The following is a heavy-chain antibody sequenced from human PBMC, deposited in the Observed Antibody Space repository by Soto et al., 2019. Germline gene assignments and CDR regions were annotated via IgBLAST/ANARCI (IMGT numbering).Heavy chain of an antibody. D-gene: IGHD3-3*01. CDR3: TKSLFRGWSTVYNFFDP. V-gene: IGHV1-69*02. CDR2: IIPILGIA. CDR1: GGTFSSYT. Sequence: SVKVSCKASGGTFSSYTISWVRQAPGQGLEWMGRIIPILGIANYAQKFQGRVTITADNSKNTLYLEMNSLRVEDAAFYYCTKSLFRGWSTVYNFFDPWGQGTQVTVSS. J-gene: IGHJ5*02.